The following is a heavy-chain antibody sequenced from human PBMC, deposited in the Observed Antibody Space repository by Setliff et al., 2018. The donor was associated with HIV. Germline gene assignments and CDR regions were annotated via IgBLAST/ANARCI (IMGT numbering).Heavy chain of an antibody. CDR2: IYYSGTT. V-gene: IGHV4-39*07. J-gene: IGHJ6*02. D-gene: IGHD3-10*01. Sequence: SETLSLTCTVSGGSISSSSYYWGWFRQPPGKGLEWIGSIYYSGTTYYNPSLKSRITISVDTSKNQFSLKVNSVTAADTAVYYCASPKERYYYGSGTNVREYYGMDVWGQGTTVTVSS. CDR3: ASPKERYYYGSGTNVREYYGMDV. CDR1: GGSISSSSYY.